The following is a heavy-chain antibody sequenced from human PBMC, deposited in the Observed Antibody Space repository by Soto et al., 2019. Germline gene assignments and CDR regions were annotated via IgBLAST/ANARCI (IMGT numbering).Heavy chain of an antibody. CDR2: ILHDGNNK. J-gene: IGHJ4*02. D-gene: IGHD3-10*01. CDR3: ARDDEDGSYCDLGY. Sequence: QVQLVESGGGVVQPGKSLRLSCAASEFTFSHNIMHWVRQAPGKGLEWVAMILHDGNNKYYADSVKGRFTISRDNSENTLYLQMNSLRTEDTAMYYCARDDEDGSYCDLGYWGQVTLVIVSA. V-gene: IGHV3-30-3*01. CDR1: EFTFSHNI.